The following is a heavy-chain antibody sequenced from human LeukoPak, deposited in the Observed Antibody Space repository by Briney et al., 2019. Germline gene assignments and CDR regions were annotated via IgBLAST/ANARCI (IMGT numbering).Heavy chain of an antibody. Sequence: ASVKVSCKASGYTFTSYDINWVRQAPGQGLEWMGWINPNSGGTNYAQKFQGRVTMTRDTSISTAYMELSRLRSDDTAVYYCAGSGSGSYIVYWGQGTLVTVSS. V-gene: IGHV1-2*02. CDR3: AGSGSGSYIVY. D-gene: IGHD3-10*01. J-gene: IGHJ4*02. CDR1: GYTFTSYD. CDR2: INPNSGGT.